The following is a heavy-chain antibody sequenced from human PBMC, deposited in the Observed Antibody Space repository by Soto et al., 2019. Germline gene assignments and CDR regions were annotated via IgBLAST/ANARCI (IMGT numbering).Heavy chain of an antibody. Sequence: QLQLQESGSGLVKPSQTLSLTCAVSGGSISSGGYSWSWIRQPPGKGLEWIGYIYHSGSTYYNPSIKSRLTISVDRSKNQFSLKLSSVTAADTAVYYCARENNVLPGGYFDYWGQGTLVTVSS. CDR1: GGSISSGGYS. CDR2: IYHSGST. V-gene: IGHV4-30-2*01. J-gene: IGHJ4*02. CDR3: ARENNVLPGGYFDY. D-gene: IGHD3-10*01.